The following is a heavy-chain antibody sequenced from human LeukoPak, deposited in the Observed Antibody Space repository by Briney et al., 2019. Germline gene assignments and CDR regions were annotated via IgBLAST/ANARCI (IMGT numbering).Heavy chain of an antibody. CDR1: GYSFTGYY. V-gene: IGHV1-2*02. CDR2: INPNSGGT. Sequence: ASVKVSCKASGYSFTGYYMHWVRQAPGQGLEWMGWINPNSGGTNYAQKFQGRVTMIRDTSISTAYMELSRLRSDDTAVYYCARIGHDYGDYDYWGQGTLVTVSS. J-gene: IGHJ4*02. CDR3: ARIGHDYGDYDY. D-gene: IGHD4-17*01.